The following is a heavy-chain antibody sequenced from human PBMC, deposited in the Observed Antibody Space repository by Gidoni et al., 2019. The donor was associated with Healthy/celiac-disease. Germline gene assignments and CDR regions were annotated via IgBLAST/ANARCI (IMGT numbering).Heavy chain of an antibody. V-gene: IGHV1-18*01. CDR3: ARVPSATRWLQCNDY. D-gene: IGHD5-12*01. CDR1: GYTFTSYG. Sequence: QVQLVQSGAEVTKPGASVKVSCKASGYTFTSYGISWVRQAPGQGLEWMGWISAYNGNTNYAQKLQGRVTMTTDTSTSTAYMELRSLRSDDTAVYYCARVPSATRWLQCNDYWGQGTLVTVSS. CDR2: ISAYNGNT. J-gene: IGHJ4*02.